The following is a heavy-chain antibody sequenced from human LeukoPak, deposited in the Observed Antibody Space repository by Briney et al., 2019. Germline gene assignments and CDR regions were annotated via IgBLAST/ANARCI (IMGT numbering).Heavy chain of an antibody. CDR1: GFTVGTNY. CDR3: ARVGDHYHWYFDL. Sequence: PGGSLRLSCAASGFTVGTNYMNWVRQAPGKGLEGVSIIYSGGTTYYTDSVKGRFTISRDNSKNTLYLQMNSLRIEDTAVYYCARVGDHYHWYFDLWGRGALVTASS. V-gene: IGHV3-53*01. CDR2: IYSGGTT. D-gene: IGHD3-10*01. J-gene: IGHJ2*01.